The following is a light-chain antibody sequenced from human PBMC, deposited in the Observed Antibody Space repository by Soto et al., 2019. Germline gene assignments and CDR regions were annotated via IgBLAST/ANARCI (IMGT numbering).Light chain of an antibody. J-gene: IGLJ3*02. CDR3: SSYTSSATQV. CDR1: SSDVGGYNY. V-gene: IGLV2-14*01. Sequence: QSALTQPASVSGSPGQSITITCTETSSDVGGYNYVSWFQQHPGKAPKVMIYDVSNRHSGVSNRFSGSKSGNTASLTISGLQAEDEADYYCSSYTSSATQVFGGGTKLTVL. CDR2: DVS.